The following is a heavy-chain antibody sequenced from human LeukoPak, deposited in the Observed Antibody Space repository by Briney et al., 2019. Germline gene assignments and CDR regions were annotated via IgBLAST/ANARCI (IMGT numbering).Heavy chain of an antibody. CDR1: GFTFSSYG. J-gene: IGHJ2*01. V-gene: IGHV3-30*18. Sequence: PGGSLRLSCAASGFTFSSYGMHWVRQAPGKGLEWVAVISYDGSNKYYADSVKGRFTISRDNSKNTLYLQMNSLRAEDTAVYYCAKEGEWELAAWYFDLWGGGTLVTVSS. CDR3: AKEGEWELAAWYFDL. D-gene: IGHD1-26*01. CDR2: ISYDGSNK.